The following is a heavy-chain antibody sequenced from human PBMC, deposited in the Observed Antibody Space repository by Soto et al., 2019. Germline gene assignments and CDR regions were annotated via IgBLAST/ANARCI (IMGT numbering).Heavy chain of an antibody. Sequence: GGSLRLSCAASGFTFSSYEMNWVRQAPGKGLEWVSYISSSGSTIYYADSVKGRFTISRDNAKSSLYLQMNSLRAEDTAVYYCARDSSSWPVLDYWGQGTLVTVSS. CDR2: ISSSGSTI. V-gene: IGHV3-48*03. J-gene: IGHJ4*02. CDR1: GFTFSSYE. D-gene: IGHD6-13*01. CDR3: ARDSSSWPVLDY.